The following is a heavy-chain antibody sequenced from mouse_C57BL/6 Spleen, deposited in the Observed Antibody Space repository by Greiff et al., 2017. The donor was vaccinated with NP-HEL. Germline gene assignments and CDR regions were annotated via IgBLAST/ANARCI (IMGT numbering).Heavy chain of an antibody. D-gene: IGHD1-1*01. CDR1: GFTFSDYY. J-gene: IGHJ1*03. Sequence: DVKLVESEGGLVQPGSSMKLSCTASGFTFSDYYMAWVRQVPEKGLEWVANINYDGSSTYYLDSLKSRFIISRDNAKNILYLQMSSLKSEDTATYYCARDITTVAYWYFDVWGTGTTVTVSS. CDR2: INYDGSST. CDR3: ARDITTVAYWYFDV. V-gene: IGHV5-16*01.